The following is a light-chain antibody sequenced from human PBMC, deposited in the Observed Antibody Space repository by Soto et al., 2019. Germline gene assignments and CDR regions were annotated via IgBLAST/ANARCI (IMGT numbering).Light chain of an antibody. J-gene: IGLJ2*01. CDR3: TSYSSSSTPVL. Sequence: QYVLTQPASVSGSPGQSITISCTGTSSDVGGYNYVAWYQQHPGKAPKLMIYDVSTRPSGVSNRFAGSKSGNTASLTSSGLQAEDEADYHGTSYSSSSTPVLLGGGTKLTVL. CDR2: DVS. V-gene: IGLV2-14*01. CDR1: SSDVGGYNY.